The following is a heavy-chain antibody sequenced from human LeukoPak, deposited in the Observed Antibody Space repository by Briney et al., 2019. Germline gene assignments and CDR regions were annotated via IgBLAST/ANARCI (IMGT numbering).Heavy chain of an antibody. D-gene: IGHD3-22*01. CDR3: ARDKDVSGYFSYFDY. CDR2: IWYDGSNK. V-gene: IGHV3-33*08. CDR1: GFTXSNYG. Sequence: GGSLRLSCAASGFTXSNYGMHWVRQAQGKGLEWVAVIWYDGSNKYYADSVKGRFTISRDNSKNTLYLQLNSLRAEDTAVYYCARDKDVSGYFSYFDYWGQGTLVTVSS. J-gene: IGHJ4*02.